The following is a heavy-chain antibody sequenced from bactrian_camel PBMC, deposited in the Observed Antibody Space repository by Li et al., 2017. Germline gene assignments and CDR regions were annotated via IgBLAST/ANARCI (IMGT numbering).Heavy chain of an antibody. CDR2: IDSRNST. CDR1: GYSPREHC. J-gene: IGHJ6*01. Sequence: HVQLVESGGGSVQAGGSLRLSCATSGYSPREHCLAWFRQVPGKEREAVAAIDSRNSTKYAVSVKGRFTISQDNTKNTLYLQMNGLKVEDTGMYYCAADVESLYGCPSDAAGDYGSWGQGTQVTVS. V-gene: IGHV3S53*01. CDR3: AADVESLYGCPSDAAGDYGS. D-gene: IGHD6*01.